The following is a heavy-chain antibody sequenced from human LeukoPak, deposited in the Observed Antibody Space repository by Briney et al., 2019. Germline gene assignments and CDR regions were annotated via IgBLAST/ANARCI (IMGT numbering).Heavy chain of an antibody. J-gene: IGHJ6*03. V-gene: IGHV4-4*09. CDR3: ARRNHYFYYMDV. Sequence: SETLSLTCTVSGGSISSYYWTWIRQSPVKGLEWIRYIFPSGSAFYNPSLESRVTISLDTSENQLSLTLTSVTAADTAVYYCARRNHYFYYMDVWGKGTTVTVSS. CDR1: GGSISSYY. CDR2: IFPSGSA.